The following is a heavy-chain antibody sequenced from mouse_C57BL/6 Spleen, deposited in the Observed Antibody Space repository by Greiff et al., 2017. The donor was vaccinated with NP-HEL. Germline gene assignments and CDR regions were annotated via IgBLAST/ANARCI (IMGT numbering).Heavy chain of an antibody. CDR2: INYDGSST. CDR3: ARDGSPFDY. CDR1: GFTFSDYY. D-gene: IGHD2-2*01. Sequence: EVKLVESEGGLVQPGSSMKLSCTASGFTFSDYYMAWVRQVPEKGLEWVANINYDGSSTYYLDSLKSRFIISRDNAKNILYLQMSSLKSEDTATYYCARDGSPFDYWGQGTTLTVSS. J-gene: IGHJ2*01. V-gene: IGHV5-16*01.